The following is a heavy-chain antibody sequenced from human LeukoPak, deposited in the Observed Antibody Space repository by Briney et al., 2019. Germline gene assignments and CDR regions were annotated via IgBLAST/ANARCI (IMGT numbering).Heavy chain of an antibody. D-gene: IGHD5-18*01. CDR1: GGSISSGGYS. CDR3: ARGTAMVTLDAFDI. Sequence: SQTLSLTCAVSGGSISSGGYSWSWIRQPPGKGLEWIGYIYHSGSTYYNPSLKSRVTISVDRSKNQFSLKRSSVTAADTAVYYCARGTAMVTLDAFDIWGQGTMVTVSS. J-gene: IGHJ3*02. V-gene: IGHV4-30-2*01. CDR2: IYHSGST.